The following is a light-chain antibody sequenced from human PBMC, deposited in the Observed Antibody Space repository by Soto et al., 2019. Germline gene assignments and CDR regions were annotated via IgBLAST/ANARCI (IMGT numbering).Light chain of an antibody. Sequence: QSVLTQPPSVSGAPGQRVTISCTGNRSNIGAGYDVHWYQQLPGTAPKLLIYGDTNRASGIPDRFSGSKSATSASLAISGLQADDEADYFCHSYDSTLTSLFGGGTKLTVL. CDR3: HSYDSTLTSL. V-gene: IGLV1-40*01. J-gene: IGLJ3*02. CDR1: RSNIGAGYD. CDR2: GDT.